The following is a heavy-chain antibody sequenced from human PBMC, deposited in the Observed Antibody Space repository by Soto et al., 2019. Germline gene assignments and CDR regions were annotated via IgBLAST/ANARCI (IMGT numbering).Heavy chain of an antibody. D-gene: IGHD3-22*01. Sequence: VGSLRRSFAASGFTFRSYGMHWVRHAPGKGLEWVAVISYDGSNKYYADSVKGRFTISRDNSKNTLYLQMNSLRADDAAVYYCAKGAPEYYSDSTGSIHFDYWPQGTLVTVSS. CDR3: AKGAPEYYSDSTGSIHFDY. V-gene: IGHV3-30*18. J-gene: IGHJ4*02. CDR1: GFTFRSYG. CDR2: ISYDGSNK.